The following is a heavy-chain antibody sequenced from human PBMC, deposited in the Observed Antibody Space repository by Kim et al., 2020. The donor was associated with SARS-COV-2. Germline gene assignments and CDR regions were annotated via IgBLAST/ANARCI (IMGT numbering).Heavy chain of an antibody. V-gene: IGHV3-64D*06. CDR2: ISSNGGST. CDR1: GFTFSSYA. Sequence: GGSLRLSCSASGFTFSSYAMHWVRQAPGKGLEYVSAISSNGGSTYYADSVKGRFTISRDNSKNTLYLQMSSLRAEDTAVYYCVKLSSAAGDGITPLDYWGQGTLVTVSS. D-gene: IGHD6-13*01. J-gene: IGHJ4*02. CDR3: VKLSSAAGDGITPLDY.